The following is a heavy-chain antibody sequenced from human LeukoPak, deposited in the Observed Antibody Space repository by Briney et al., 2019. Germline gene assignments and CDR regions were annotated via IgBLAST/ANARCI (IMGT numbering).Heavy chain of an antibody. CDR3: AKDLGGSGYYYADY. J-gene: IGHJ4*02. D-gene: IGHD3-22*01. V-gene: IGHV3-30*18. CDR1: GFPFSSYG. Sequence: PGGSLRLSCAASGFPFSSYGMHWVRQAPGKGLEWVAVISYDGSNKYYADSVKGRFTISRDNSKNTLYLQMNSLRAEDTAVYYCAKDLGGSGYYYADYWGQGTLVTVSS. CDR2: ISYDGSNK.